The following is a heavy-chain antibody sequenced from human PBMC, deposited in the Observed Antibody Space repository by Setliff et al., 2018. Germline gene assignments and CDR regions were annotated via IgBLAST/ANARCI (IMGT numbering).Heavy chain of an antibody. D-gene: IGHD2-15*01. CDR2: VYHNGNT. V-gene: IGHV4-59*01. Sequence: PSETLSLTCTVSGGSISPYFWSWVRQPPGKGLEWIGYVYHNGNTNFNPSLKSRVTMSVDTSKNQFALHLKSLTAADTAVYYCARDRSAYSYGLDVWGQGTTVTV. J-gene: IGHJ6*02. CDR3: ARDRSAYSYGLDV. CDR1: GGSISPYF.